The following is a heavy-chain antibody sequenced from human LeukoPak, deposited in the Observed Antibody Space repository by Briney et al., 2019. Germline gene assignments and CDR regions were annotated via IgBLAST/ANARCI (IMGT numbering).Heavy chain of an antibody. J-gene: IGHJ4*02. D-gene: IGHD3-16*01. Sequence: ASVKVSCKASGYTFTSYGISWVRQATGQGLEWMVWISGYNGNTNYAQRFQGRVTMTTDTSTSTAYMELRSLRSDNTAVYYCARVRDYGGIGEDYWGQGTLVTVSS. V-gene: IGHV1-18*01. CDR1: GYTFTSYG. CDR2: ISGYNGNT. CDR3: ARVRDYGGIGEDY.